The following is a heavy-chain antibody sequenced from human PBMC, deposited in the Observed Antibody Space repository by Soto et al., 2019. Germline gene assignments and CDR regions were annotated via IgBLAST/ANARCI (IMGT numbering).Heavy chain of an antibody. CDR2: INHSGST. D-gene: IGHD6-19*01. CDR3: ARSGMAGTGLYYYYGMDV. CDR1: GGSITYINNHY. Sequence: SETLSLTCTVSGGSITYINNHYCSWFRLPPGKGLEWIGEINHSGSTSCNPSLKSRVTISVDTSKNQFSLKLSSVTAADTAVYYCARSGMAGTGLYYYYGMDVWGQGTTVTVS. J-gene: IGHJ6*02. V-gene: IGHV4-61*05.